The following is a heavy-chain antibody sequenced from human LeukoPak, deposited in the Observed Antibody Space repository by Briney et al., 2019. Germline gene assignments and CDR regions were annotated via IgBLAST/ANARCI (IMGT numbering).Heavy chain of an antibody. V-gene: IGHV1-8*03. CDR2: MNPNSGNT. CDR1: GYTFTSYD. Sequence: ASVKVSCKASGYTFTSYDINWVRQATGQGLEWTGWMNPNSGNTGYAQKFQGRVTITRNTSISTAYMELSSLRSEDTAVYYCARPGTNFGINWFDPWGQGTLVTVSS. J-gene: IGHJ5*02. D-gene: IGHD3-3*01. CDR3: ARPGTNFGINWFDP.